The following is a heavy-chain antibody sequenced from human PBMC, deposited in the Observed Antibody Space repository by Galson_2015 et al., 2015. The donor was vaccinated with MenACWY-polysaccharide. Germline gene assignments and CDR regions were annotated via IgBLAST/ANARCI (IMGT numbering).Heavy chain of an antibody. Sequence: SLRLSCAASGFNFSNYWMTWVRQAQGKGLEWVANIKKDGSEKHYVDSVKGRFTISRDNALYLQVNSLRAEDTAVYFCARGHYGMDVWGQGTTVTVSS. CDR1: GFNFSNYW. CDR3: ARGHYGMDV. V-gene: IGHV3-7*01. J-gene: IGHJ6*02. CDR2: IKKDGSEK.